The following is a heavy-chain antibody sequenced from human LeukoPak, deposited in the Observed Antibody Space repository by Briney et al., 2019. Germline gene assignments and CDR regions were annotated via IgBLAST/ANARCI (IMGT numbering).Heavy chain of an antibody. J-gene: IGHJ6*03. V-gene: IGHV3-21*01. CDR2: ISSSSSYI. CDR3: ARAPAYQLLADYMDV. Sequence: GGSLRLSCAASGFTFSSYSMNWVRQVPGKGLEWVSSISSSSSYIYYADSVKGRFTISRDNAKNSLYLQMNSLRAEDTAVYYCARAPAYQLLADYMDVWGKGTRSPSP. CDR1: GFTFSSYS. D-gene: IGHD2-2*01.